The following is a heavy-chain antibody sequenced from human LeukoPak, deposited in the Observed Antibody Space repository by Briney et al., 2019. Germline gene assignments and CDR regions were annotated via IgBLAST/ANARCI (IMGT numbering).Heavy chain of an antibody. D-gene: IGHD1-26*01. CDR2: ISSSSSYI. CDR1: GFTSSSYS. V-gene: IGHV3-21*01. J-gene: IGHJ3*02. CDR3: ARARGLLWAFDI. Sequence: GGSLRLSCAASGFTSSSYSMNWVRQAPGKGLEWVSSISSSSSYIYYADSVKGRFTISRDNAKNSLYLQMNSLRAEDTAVYYCARARGLLWAFDIWGQGTMVTVSS.